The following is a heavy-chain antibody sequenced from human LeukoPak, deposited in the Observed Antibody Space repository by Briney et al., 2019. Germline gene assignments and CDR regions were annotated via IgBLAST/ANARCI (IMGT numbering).Heavy chain of an antibody. V-gene: IGHV3-21*01. CDR3: ARSSGWYHRGPDYYYYYMDV. J-gene: IGHJ6*03. Sequence: GGSLRLSCADSGFTFSNYNMNWVRQAPGKAMEWVSSITSSGTYTFYADSVKGRFTISRDNAKNSLYLQMNSLRAEDTAVYYCARSSGWYHRGPDYYYYYMDVWGKGTTVTVS. D-gene: IGHD6-19*01. CDR1: GFTFSNYN. CDR2: ITSSGTYT.